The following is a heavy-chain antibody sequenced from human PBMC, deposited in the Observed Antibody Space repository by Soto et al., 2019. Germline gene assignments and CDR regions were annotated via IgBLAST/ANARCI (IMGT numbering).Heavy chain of an antibody. V-gene: IGHV4-4*07. CDR2: IYSSGTT. CDR3: ARGPCCGGDCYFGV. Sequence: QVLLQEPGPRLVKPSETLSLTCTVAGGSISSFYWSWVRQPAGKGLEWIGRIYSSGTTNYNPSLKRRVTMSVDTSTDQFSLKLTSVTAADTAVYFCARGPCCGGDCYFGVWGQGTQVTVSS. CDR1: GGSISSFY. D-gene: IGHD2-21*02. J-gene: IGHJ4*02.